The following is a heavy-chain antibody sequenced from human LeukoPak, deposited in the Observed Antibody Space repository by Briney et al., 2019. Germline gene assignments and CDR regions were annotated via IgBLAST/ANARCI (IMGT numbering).Heavy chain of an antibody. CDR3: ARSGYSSGWYTDY. J-gene: IGHJ4*02. Sequence: SETLSLTCTVSGGSISSGSYYWSWIRQPAGKGLEWIGRIYTSGSTNYNPSLKSRVAISVDTSKNQFSLKLSPVTAADTAVYYCARSGYSSGWYTDYWGQGTLVTVSS. V-gene: IGHV4-61*02. D-gene: IGHD6-19*01. CDR1: GGSISSGSYY. CDR2: IYTSGST.